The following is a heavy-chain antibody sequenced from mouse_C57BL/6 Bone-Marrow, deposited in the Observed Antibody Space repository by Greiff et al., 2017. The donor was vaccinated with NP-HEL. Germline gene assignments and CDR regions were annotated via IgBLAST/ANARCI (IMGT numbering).Heavy chain of an antibody. D-gene: IGHD2-1*01. V-gene: IGHV2-2*01. Sequence: VKLVESGPGLVQPSQSLSITCTVSGFSFTSYGVHWVRQSPGKGLEWLGVIWSGGSTDYNAAFISILSISKDNSKSQVFCKMNSVQADDTSIYYCATYGNYRYFDVWGTGTTVTVSS. J-gene: IGHJ1*03. CDR3: ATYGNYRYFDV. CDR2: IWSGGST. CDR1: GFSFTSYG.